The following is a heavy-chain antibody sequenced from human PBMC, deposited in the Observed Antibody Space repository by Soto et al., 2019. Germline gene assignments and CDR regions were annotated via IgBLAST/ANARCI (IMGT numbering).Heavy chain of an antibody. CDR1: VSSISSGYY. CDR2: IYRSGNT. Sequence: SESLSLTCAVSVSSISSGYYWGCIRQPPGKGLEWIGSIYRSGNTYYSPSLKSRVTISVDTSKNQFSLKLSSVTAADTAVYSCARAFYYEVAGWFDPWGPGTLVTVSS. V-gene: IGHV4-38-2*01. CDR3: ARAFYYEVAGWFDP. J-gene: IGHJ5*02. D-gene: IGHD3-22*01.